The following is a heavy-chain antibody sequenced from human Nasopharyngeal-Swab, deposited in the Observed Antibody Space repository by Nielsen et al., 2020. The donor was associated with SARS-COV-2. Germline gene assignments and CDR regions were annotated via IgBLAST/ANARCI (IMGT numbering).Heavy chain of an antibody. Sequence: SETLSLTCAVYGGSFSGYYWSWIRQPPGKGLEWIGEINQSGITSYSPSLKTRVTISVDTSKTQFSLKLSSVTAADTAVYFCARVGGDYYYYYYMDVWGKGTPVTVSS. V-gene: IGHV4-34*01. J-gene: IGHJ6*03. CDR2: INQSGIT. CDR3: ARVGGDYYYYYYMDV. CDR1: GGSFSGYY. D-gene: IGHD4-17*01.